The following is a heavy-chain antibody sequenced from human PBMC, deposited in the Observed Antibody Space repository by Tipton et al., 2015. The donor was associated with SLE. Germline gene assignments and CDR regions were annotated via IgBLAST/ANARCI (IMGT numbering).Heavy chain of an antibody. Sequence: LRLSCTVSGGSISSSSYYWGWIRQPPGKGLEWIGSIYYSGSTYYNPSLKSRVTISVDTSKNQFSLKLNSVTAADTAVYYCARDPSIGFDPWGQGTLVTVSS. CDR3: ARDPSIGFDP. CDR1: GGSISSSSYY. CDR2: IYYSGST. J-gene: IGHJ5*02. V-gene: IGHV4-39*07.